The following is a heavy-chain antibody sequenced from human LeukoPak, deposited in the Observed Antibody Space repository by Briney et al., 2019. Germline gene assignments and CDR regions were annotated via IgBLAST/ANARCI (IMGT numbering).Heavy chain of an antibody. Sequence: SETLSLTCTVSGGSVSSDYWSWIRQPPGKGLEWIGYIYHAGNSDYNPSLKSRATISLDTSKNQFSLKLTSVTAADTAVYFCARHPFSSPFDYWGQGTLVTVSS. CDR3: ARHPFSSPFDY. V-gene: IGHV4-59*08. CDR1: GGSVSSDY. CDR2: IYHAGNS. D-gene: IGHD2/OR15-2a*01. J-gene: IGHJ4*02.